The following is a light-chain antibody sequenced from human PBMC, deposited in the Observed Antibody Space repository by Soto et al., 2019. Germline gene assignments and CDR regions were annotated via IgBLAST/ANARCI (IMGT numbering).Light chain of an antibody. CDR3: QHFGPTLGFT. CDR1: QNVNID. J-gene: IGKJ5*01. Sequence: EVILTQSPATLSVAPVERATLSCMASQNVNIDLAWYQQKPGQPPRLLIYGASARATGFPARFSGSGSGTDFTLTISRLEPEDFGVYYCQHFGPTLGFTFGQGTRLEIK. CDR2: GAS. V-gene: IGKV3-15*01.